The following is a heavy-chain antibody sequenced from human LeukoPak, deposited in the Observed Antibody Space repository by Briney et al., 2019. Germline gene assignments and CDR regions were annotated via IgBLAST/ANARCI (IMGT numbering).Heavy chain of an antibody. J-gene: IGHJ4*02. CDR2: FHPRGTT. D-gene: IGHD3-22*01. CDR1: GGSISGDTW. CDR3: ARNDYYSGEY. V-gene: IGHV4-4*02. Sequence: SGTLSLTCSVYGGSISGDTWWSWVRQSPGEGLAWIGVFHPRGTTTYNPSLKSRVTISVDQSKNQFSLKLTSVPAADTAVYYCARNDYYSGEYWGQGTLLTVSS.